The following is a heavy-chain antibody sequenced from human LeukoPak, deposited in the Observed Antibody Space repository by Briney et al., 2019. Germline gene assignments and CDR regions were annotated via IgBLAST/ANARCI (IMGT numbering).Heavy chain of an antibody. D-gene: IGHD2-15*01. J-gene: IGHJ4*02. CDR3: AREKDAYHPFDY. Sequence: SQTLSLTCATSGDSVSSNSAAWNWIRQSPSRGLEWLGRVRYKSKWFNEYAVSVGSRITINADTSKNQFSLQLNSVTPEDTAVYYCAREKDAYHPFDYWGQGTLVTVSS. CDR1: GDSVSSNSAA. CDR2: VRYKSKWFN. V-gene: IGHV6-1*01.